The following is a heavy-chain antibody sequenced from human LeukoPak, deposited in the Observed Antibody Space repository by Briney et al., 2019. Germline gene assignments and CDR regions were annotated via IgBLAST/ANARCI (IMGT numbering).Heavy chain of an antibody. D-gene: IGHD2-2*01. Sequence: GGSLRLSCAASGFTFSSYSMNWVRQAPGKGLEGVSAISGSGGSTYYADSVKGRFTISRDNSKNTLYLQMNSLRAGDTAVYYCAKDFCSSTSCYFGYWGQGALVTVSS. V-gene: IGHV3-23*01. J-gene: IGHJ4*02. CDR3: AKDFCSSTSCYFGY. CDR1: GFTFSSYS. CDR2: ISGSGGST.